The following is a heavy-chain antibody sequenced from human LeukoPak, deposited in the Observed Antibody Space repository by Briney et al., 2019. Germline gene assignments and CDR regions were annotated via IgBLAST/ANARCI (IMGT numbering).Heavy chain of an antibody. Sequence: GGSLRLSCEGSGFTFSSFGMNWVRQAPGKGLEWLSYINPESTTMYYTDSVRGRFTISRDNAKNSLYLQMNSLRVEDTAVYFCARRLASWGQGTLVTVSS. V-gene: IGHV3-48*01. CDR2: INPESTTM. J-gene: IGHJ5*01. CDR3: ARRLAS. CDR1: GFTFSSFG.